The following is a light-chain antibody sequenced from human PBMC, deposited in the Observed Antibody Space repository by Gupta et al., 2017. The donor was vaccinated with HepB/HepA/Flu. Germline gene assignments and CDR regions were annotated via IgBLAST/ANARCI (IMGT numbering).Light chain of an antibody. V-gene: IGKV2-28*01. CDR3: RQSHDTPYS. CDR1: ETLFNRYGYHN. CDR2: LAP. Sequence: DIVVTQSPLSLAVPPGEPASISCRSSETLFNRYGYHNLNWYLQKPGKSPQLLIYLAPSRASGVPDRFNGSGSGTRFTLQITRVEAEDVGVYFCRQSHDTPYSFGLGTNVEIK. J-gene: IGKJ2*01.